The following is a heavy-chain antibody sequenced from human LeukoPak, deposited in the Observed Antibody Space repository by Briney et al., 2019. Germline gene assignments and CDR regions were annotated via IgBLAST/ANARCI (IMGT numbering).Heavy chain of an antibody. V-gene: IGHV3-23*01. D-gene: IGHD2-2*01. CDR3: AKGDQHADQGFDY. CDR1: GFTFSSYG. Sequence: PGGSLRLSCAASGFTFSSYGMHWVRQAPGKGLEWVSAISGRGGSTYYADSVKGRFTISRDNSKNTLYLQMNSLRAEDRAVYYCAKGDQHADQGFDYWGQGTLVTVSS. CDR2: ISGRGGST. J-gene: IGHJ4*02.